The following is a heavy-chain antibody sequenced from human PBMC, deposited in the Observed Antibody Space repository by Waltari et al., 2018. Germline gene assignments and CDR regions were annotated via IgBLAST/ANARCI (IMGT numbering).Heavy chain of an antibody. Sequence: QVQLVESGGGVVQPGGSLRLSCAASGFIFSSYGMHWVRQAPGKGLEWVAFIRYDGSNKYYADSVKGRFTISRDNSKNTLYLQMNSLRAEDTAVYYCAKSLDYDFWSGQGYWGQGTLVTVSS. J-gene: IGHJ4*02. V-gene: IGHV3-30*02. CDR1: GFIFSSYG. CDR2: IRYDGSNK. D-gene: IGHD3-3*01. CDR3: AKSLDYDFWSGQGY.